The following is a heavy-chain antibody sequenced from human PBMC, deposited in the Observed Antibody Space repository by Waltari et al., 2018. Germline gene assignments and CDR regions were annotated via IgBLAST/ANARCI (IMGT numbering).Heavy chain of an antibody. J-gene: IGHJ4*02. D-gene: IGHD1-26*01. CDR3: VRIRLGPTTRIFDS. V-gene: IGHV3-72*01. Sequence: EVQLVESGGGLVQPGGSLRLSCAASGVTFSDHYMDWVRQAPGEGLEWVARIRNKANFYSTEYVPSVKGRFTISRDDSKSSLYLQMNSLKSEDTAVYYCVRIRLGPTTRIFDSWGQGTLVTVSS. CDR1: GVTFSDHY. CDR2: IRNKANFYST.